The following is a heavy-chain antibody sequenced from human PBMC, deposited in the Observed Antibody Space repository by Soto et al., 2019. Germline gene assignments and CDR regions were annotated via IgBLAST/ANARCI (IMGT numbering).Heavy chain of an antibody. CDR2: IKQDGSEK. J-gene: IGHJ4*02. CDR1: GFTFSSYW. D-gene: IGHD4-4*01. Sequence: EVQLVESGGGLVQPGGSLRLSGAASGFTFSSYWMSWVRQAPGKGLEWVANIKQDGSEKYYVDSVKARFTISRDNAENSLFLQLSSLRAEDTAVYYCARETVELAKNGWGQGTLVTVSS. CDR3: ARETVELAKNG. V-gene: IGHV3-7*01.